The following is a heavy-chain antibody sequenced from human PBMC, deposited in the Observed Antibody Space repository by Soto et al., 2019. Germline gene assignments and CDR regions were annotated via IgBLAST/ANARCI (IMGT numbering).Heavy chain of an antibody. CDR3: ARDGLPDDFRSGGYWFDP. V-gene: IGHV3-30-3*01. CDR1: GFTFSSFA. Sequence: QVHLVESGGGVVQPGRSLRLSCAASGFTFSSFALHWVRQAPGEGLEWVALISHDGRIENYADSVKGRFIISRDNSKNTVYMQMDSLRLEDTGVYYCARDGLPDDFRSGGYWFDPWGQGTQATVSS. CDR2: ISHDGRIE. J-gene: IGHJ5*02. D-gene: IGHD3-3*01.